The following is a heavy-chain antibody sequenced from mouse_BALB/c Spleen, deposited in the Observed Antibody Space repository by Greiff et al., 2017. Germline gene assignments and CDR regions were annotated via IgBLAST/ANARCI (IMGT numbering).Heavy chain of an antibody. Sequence: EVQLVESGGGLVKPGGSLKLSCAASGFTFSSYAMSWVRQTPEKRLEWVASISSGGSTYYPDSVKGRFTISRDNTRNILYRQMSSLRSEDTAMYYGARVGATMITTGGMDYWGQGTSVTVSS. CDR1: GFTFSSYA. CDR2: ISSGGST. CDR3: ARVGATMITTGGMDY. D-gene: IGHD2-4*01. V-gene: IGHV5-6-5*01. J-gene: IGHJ4*01.